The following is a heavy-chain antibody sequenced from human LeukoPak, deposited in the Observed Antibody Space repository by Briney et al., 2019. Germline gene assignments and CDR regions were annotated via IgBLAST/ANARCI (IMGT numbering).Heavy chain of an antibody. V-gene: IGHV4-4*07. CDR3: ARTLRYSGSYYGG. Sequence: PAETLSLTCTVSGCSISSYYWSWIQQPAGKGLEWIGRIYTSGSTNYNPSLMSRVTMSVDTYSNQFSLQLSSVTAADTAVYSCARTLRYSGSYYGGWGQGTLVTVSS. J-gene: IGHJ4*02. CDR1: GCSISSYY. CDR2: IYTSGST. D-gene: IGHD1-26*01.